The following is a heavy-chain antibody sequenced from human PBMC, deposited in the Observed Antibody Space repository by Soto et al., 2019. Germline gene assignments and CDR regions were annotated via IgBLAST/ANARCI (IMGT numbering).Heavy chain of an antibody. CDR2: IYATGTT. Sequence: SETLSLTCTVSGASNSGFYWSWIRKSAGKGLEWMGRIYATGTTDYNPSLKSRVMMSVDTSKKQFSLKLRSVTAADTAVYYCVRDGTKTLRDWFDPWGQG. V-gene: IGHV4-4*07. D-gene: IGHD1-1*01. J-gene: IGHJ5*02. CDR1: GASNSGFY. CDR3: VRDGTKTLRDWFDP.